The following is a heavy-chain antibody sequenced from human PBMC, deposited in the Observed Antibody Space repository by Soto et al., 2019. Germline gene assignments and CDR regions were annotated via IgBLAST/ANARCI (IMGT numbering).Heavy chain of an antibody. D-gene: IGHD5-12*01. CDR3: ARGRGYSGSRFDY. CDR2: INHSGST. CDR1: GGSFSGYY. V-gene: IGHV4-34*01. J-gene: IGHJ4*02. Sequence: SETLSLTCAVYGGSFSGYYWSWIRQPPGKGLEWIGEINHSGSTNYNPSLKSRVTISVDTSKNQFSLKLSSVTAADTAVYYCARGRGYSGSRFDYWGQGTPVTVS.